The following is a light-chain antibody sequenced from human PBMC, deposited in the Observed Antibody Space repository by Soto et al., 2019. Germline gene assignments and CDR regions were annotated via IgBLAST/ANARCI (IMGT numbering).Light chain of an antibody. CDR1: QYITIY. Sequence: IVLPQSPATLSLSPGGRATLSCRASQYITIYLAWYQQKPGQAPRLLIYDASNRATGIPARFSGSGSGTDFTLTISSLEPDDFAVYYCQQRADWPITFGQGTRLEIK. CDR2: DAS. J-gene: IGKJ5*01. V-gene: IGKV3-11*01. CDR3: QQRADWPIT.